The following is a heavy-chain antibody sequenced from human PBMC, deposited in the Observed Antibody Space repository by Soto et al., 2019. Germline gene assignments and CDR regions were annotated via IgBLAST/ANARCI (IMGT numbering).Heavy chain of an antibody. CDR2: IYPGDSDT. D-gene: IGHD6-13*01. CDR3: ARPGSWTNLLDYYGMDV. J-gene: IGHJ6*02. CDR1: GYSFTSYW. V-gene: IGHV5-51*01. Sequence: PGESLKISCKGSGYSFTSYWIGWVRQMPGKGLEWMGIIYPGDSDTRYSPSFQGQVTISADKSISTAYLQWSSLKASDTAMYYCARPGSWTNLLDYYGMDVWGQGTTVTVSS.